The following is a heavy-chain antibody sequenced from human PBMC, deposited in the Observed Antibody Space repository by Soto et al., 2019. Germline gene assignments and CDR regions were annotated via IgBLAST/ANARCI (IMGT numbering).Heavy chain of an antibody. J-gene: IGHJ5*02. CDR1: GGTFSNAI. CDR2: IITLLGTA. D-gene: IGHD5-12*01. V-gene: IGHV1-69*08. Sequence: QVQLVQSGAEVKKPGSSVKVSCKTSGGTFSNAIITWVRQAPGQGLEWMGRIITLLGTANYAQKFQGRVTITADKSTSTAYMELNSLKSEDTAVYYCSKDSPIGSSFSGYDAIDLWGQGTLVTVSS. CDR3: SKDSPIGSSFSGYDAIDL.